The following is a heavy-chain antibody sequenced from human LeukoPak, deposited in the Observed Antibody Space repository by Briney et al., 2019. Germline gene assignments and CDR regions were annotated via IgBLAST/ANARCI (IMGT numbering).Heavy chain of an antibody. CDR2: INPNSGGT. D-gene: IGHD6-19*01. V-gene: IGHV1-2*02. CDR3: ARVSKQWLVYFDY. CDR1: GYTFTGYY. J-gene: IGHJ4*02. Sequence: ASVKVSRKASGYTFTGYYMHWVRQAPGQGLEWMGWINPNSGGTNYAQKFQGRVTMTRDTSISTAYMELSRLRSDDTAVYYCARVSKQWLVYFDYWGQGTLVTVSS.